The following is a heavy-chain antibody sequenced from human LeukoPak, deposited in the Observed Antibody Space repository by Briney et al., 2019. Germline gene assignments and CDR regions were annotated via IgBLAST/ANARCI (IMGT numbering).Heavy chain of an antibody. CDR3: ARKNDFDI. D-gene: IGHD2/OR15-2a*01. Sequence: NSSETLSLTCTVSGGSISSGDFYWSWIRQHPGKGLEWIGYIYYSGTTYYSLSLKSRVTISLDTTKNQFSLKLSSVTAADTAVYYCARKNDFDIWGQGTLVTVSS. J-gene: IGHJ3*02. CDR1: GGSISSGDFY. V-gene: IGHV4-31*03. CDR2: IYYSGTT.